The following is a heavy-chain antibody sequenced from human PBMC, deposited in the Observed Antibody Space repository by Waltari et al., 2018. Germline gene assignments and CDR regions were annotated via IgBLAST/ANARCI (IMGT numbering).Heavy chain of an antibody. V-gene: IGHV4-31*03. J-gene: IGHJ4*02. CDR1: GGSISSGGYY. D-gene: IGHD4-4*01. CDR2: IFYSGST. Sequence: QVQLQESGPGLVKPSQTLSLTCTVSGGSISSGGYYWSWIRQHPGKGLEWIGYIFYSGSTYYHPSLRSRVTISVDTSKNQFSLKLSSVTAADTAVYYCARESGDSNYFDYWGQGTLVTVSS. CDR3: ARESGDSNYFDY.